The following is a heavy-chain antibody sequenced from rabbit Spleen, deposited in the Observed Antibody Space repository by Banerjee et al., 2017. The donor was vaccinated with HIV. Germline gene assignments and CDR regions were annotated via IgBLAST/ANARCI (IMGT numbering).Heavy chain of an antibody. Sequence: QSLEESGGDLVKPGASLTLTCTASGFSFSIGYWKCWVRQAPGKGLEWIACINAVTGKAVYASWAKGRFTCSKTSSTTVTLQMTSLTVADTATYFCARDTGSSFSSYGMDLWGQGTLVTVS. CDR2: INAVTGKA. J-gene: IGHJ6*01. CDR1: GFSFSIGYW. D-gene: IGHD8-1*01. CDR3: ARDTGSSFSSYGMDL. V-gene: IGHV1S40*01.